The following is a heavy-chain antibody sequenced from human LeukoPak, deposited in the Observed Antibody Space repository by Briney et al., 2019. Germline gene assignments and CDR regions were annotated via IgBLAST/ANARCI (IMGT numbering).Heavy chain of an antibody. V-gene: IGHV1-69*05. CDR1: GGTFSSYA. CDR3: ARGVVVPAAMQVVQNFDY. Sequence: SVKVSYKASGGTFSSYAISWVRQAPGQGLEWMGRIIPIFGTANYAQKFQGRVTITTDESTSTAYMELSSLTSEDTAVYCCARGVVVPAAMQVVQNFDYWGQGTLVTVSS. J-gene: IGHJ4*02. D-gene: IGHD2-2*01. CDR2: IIPIFGTA.